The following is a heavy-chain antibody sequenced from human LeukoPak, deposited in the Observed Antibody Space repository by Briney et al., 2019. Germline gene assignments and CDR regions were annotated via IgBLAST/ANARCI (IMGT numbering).Heavy chain of an antibody. D-gene: IGHD5-18*01. CDR2: ISYDGSNK. Sequence: GGSLRLSCAASGFTFSSYGMHWVRQAPGKGLEWVAVISYDGSNKYYADSVKGRFTISRDNARNSLYLQINSLRVDDTAVYFCARENGYRLDYWGQGSLVTVSS. J-gene: IGHJ4*02. CDR3: ARENGYRLDY. CDR1: GFTFSSYG. V-gene: IGHV3-30*03.